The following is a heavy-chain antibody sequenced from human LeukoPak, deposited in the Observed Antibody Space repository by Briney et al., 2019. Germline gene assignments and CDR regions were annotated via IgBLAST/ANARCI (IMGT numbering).Heavy chain of an antibody. CDR2: IYSGGST. V-gene: IGHV3-53*01. Sequence: GGSLRLSCAASGFTVSSNYMNWVRQAPGKGLEWVSVIYSGGSTYYADSVKGRFTISRDKNTLYLQMNSLRVEDTAVYYCARDSRTSGWQNNWFDPWGQGTLVTVSS. D-gene: IGHD6-19*01. J-gene: IGHJ5*02. CDR1: GFTVSSNY. CDR3: ARDSRTSGWQNNWFDP.